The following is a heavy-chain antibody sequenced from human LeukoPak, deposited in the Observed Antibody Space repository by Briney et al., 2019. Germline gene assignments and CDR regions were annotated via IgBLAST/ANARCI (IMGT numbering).Heavy chain of an antibody. CDR1: GYTFTSYD. CDR3: ARVRRYCSGGSCPLAFDP. J-gene: IGHJ5*02. CDR2: MNPNSGNT. D-gene: IGHD2-15*01. V-gene: IGHV1-8*01. Sequence: ASVKVSCKASGYTFTSYDINWVRQATGQGLEWMGWMNPNSGNTGYAQKFQGRVTMTRNTSISTAYMELSSLRSEDTAVYYCARVRRYCSGGSCPLAFDPWGQGTLVTVSS.